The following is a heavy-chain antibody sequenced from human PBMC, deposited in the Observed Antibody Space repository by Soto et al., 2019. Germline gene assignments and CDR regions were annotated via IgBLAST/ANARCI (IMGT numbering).Heavy chain of an antibody. CDR3: ARAAREMATPPYGY. J-gene: IGHJ4*02. Sequence: GGSLRLSCAVSGFTFRNFAMNWVRQAPGKGLEWVSSISSAGGSIYYAESLKGRFTVSRDNAQNFLYLQMNRLRVEDTAVYYGARAAREMATPPYGYWGQGTLVTVSS. V-gene: IGHV3-21*06. CDR2: ISSAGGSI. CDR1: GFTFRNFA. D-gene: IGHD5-12*01.